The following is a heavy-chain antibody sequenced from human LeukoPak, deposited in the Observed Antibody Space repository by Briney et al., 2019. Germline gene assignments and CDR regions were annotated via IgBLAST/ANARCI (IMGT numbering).Heavy chain of an antibody. J-gene: IGHJ4*02. CDR3: AKDLLGYSSSGFDS. D-gene: IGHD6-13*01. CDR1: GFTFSSYG. Sequence: GGSMRLAWAASGFTFSSYGMHWVRQAPGKGLEWVAVISYDGSNKYYADSVKGRFTISRDNSKNTLYLQMNSLRAEDTAVYYCAKDLLGYSSSGFDSSGQGTLVTVSS. CDR2: ISYDGSNK. V-gene: IGHV3-30*18.